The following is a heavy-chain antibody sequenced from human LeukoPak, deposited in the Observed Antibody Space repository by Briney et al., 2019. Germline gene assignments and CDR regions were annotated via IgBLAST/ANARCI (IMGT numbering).Heavy chain of an antibody. J-gene: IGHJ4*02. CDR2: IYYSGST. Sequence: IPSETLSLTCTVSGGSISSSSYYWGWIRQPPGKGLEWIGSIYYSGSTYYNPSLKSRVTISVDTSKNQFSLKLSSVTAADTAVYYCASTSRGSSWHFDYWGQGTLVTVSS. CDR3: ASTSRGSSWHFDY. V-gene: IGHV4-39*01. CDR1: GGSISSSSYY. D-gene: IGHD6-13*01.